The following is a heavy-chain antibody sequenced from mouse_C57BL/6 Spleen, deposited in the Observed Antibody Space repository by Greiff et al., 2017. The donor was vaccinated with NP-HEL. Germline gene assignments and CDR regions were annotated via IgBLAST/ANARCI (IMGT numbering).Heavy chain of an antibody. D-gene: IGHD1-1*01. CDR3: ARPYGSSYHWYFDV. Sequence: VQLQQSGPELVKPGASVKISCKASGYTFTDYYMNWVKQSHGKSLEWIGDINPNNGGTSYNQKFKGKATLTVDKSSSTAYMELRSLTSEDSAVYYCARPYGSSYHWYFDVWGTGTTVTVSS. CDR2: INPNNGGT. CDR1: GYTFTDYY. J-gene: IGHJ1*03. V-gene: IGHV1-26*01.